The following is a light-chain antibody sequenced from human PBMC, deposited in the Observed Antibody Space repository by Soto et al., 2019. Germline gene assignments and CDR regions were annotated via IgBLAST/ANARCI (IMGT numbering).Light chain of an antibody. V-gene: IGLV2-14*02. CDR3: AAWDDSLNGQV. Sequence: QSALTQPASVSGSPGQSITISCTGTSSDVGSYNLVSWYQQHPGKAPKLLIYSNNQRPSGVPDRFSGSKSGTSASLAISGLQSEDEADYYCAAWDDSLNGQVFGGGTKLTVL. J-gene: IGLJ3*02. CDR1: SSDVGSYNL. CDR2: SNN.